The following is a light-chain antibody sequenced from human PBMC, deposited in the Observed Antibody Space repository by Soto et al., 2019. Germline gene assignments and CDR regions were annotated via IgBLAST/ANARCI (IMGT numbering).Light chain of an antibody. Sequence: SYELTQPPSVSVAPGQTARITCGGSAIGGKTVHWYQQRPGQAPVLVVYDDSDRPSGIPERLSGSNSGNTATLTISRVEAGDEADYYCQVWDHTDDQFVFGTGTKLTVL. CDR2: DDS. CDR1: AIGGKT. J-gene: IGLJ1*01. CDR3: QVWDHTDDQFV. V-gene: IGLV3-21*02.